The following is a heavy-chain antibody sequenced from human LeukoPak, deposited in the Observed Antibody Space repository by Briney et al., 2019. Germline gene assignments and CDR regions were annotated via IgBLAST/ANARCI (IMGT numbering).Heavy chain of an antibody. Sequence: GGSLRLSCAASGFIFDDYAMHWVRQAPGKGLEWVSGISWNSGSIGYADSVKGRFTISRDNAKNSLYLQMNSLRAEDTALYYCAKDIMVFGVAKGAFDYWGQGTLVTVSS. CDR2: ISWNSGSI. CDR3: AKDIMVFGVAKGAFDY. V-gene: IGHV3-9*01. CDR1: GFIFDDYA. J-gene: IGHJ4*02. D-gene: IGHD3-3*01.